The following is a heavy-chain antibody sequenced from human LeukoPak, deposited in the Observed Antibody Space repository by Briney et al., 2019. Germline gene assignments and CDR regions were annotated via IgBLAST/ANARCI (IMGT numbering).Heavy chain of an antibody. V-gene: IGHV3-30-3*01. CDR1: GFTFSSYA. CDR2: ISYDGSNK. CDR3: ARDEEWELGFDY. Sequence: GRSLRLSCAASGFTFSSYAMHWVRQAPGKGLEWVAVISYDGSNKYYADSVKGRFTISRDNSKNTLYLQMNSLRAEDTAVYYCARDEEWELGFDYWGQGTLVTVSS. D-gene: IGHD1-26*01. J-gene: IGHJ4*02.